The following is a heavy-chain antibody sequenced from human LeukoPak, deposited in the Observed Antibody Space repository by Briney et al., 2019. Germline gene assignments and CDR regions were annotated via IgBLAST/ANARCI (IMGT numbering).Heavy chain of an antibody. CDR3: ARDVQADDSSGYYHAWYFDY. CDR2: INPSGGGT. D-gene: IGHD3-22*01. Sequence: SVKVSCKASGYTFTSYDMHWLRQDPGQGLEWLGIINPSGGGTSYAQQFHSRVTMTRDTATSTVYMELSSLRSEDTAVYYCARDVQADDSSGYYHAWYFDYWGQGTLGTVSS. J-gene: IGHJ4*02. CDR1: GYTFTSYD. V-gene: IGHV1-46*01.